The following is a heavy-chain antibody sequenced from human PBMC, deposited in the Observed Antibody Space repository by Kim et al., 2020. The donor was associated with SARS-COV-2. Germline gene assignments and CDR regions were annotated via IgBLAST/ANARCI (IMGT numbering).Heavy chain of an antibody. V-gene: IGHV1-2*02. CDR3: ARSLWFGDSGDY. J-gene: IGHJ4*02. CDR1: GHTFTGYY. D-gene: IGHD3-10*01. CDR2: INPNSGGT. Sequence: ASVKVSCKASGHTFTGYYMHWVRQAPGQGLEWMGWINPNSGGTNYAQKFQGRVTMTRDTSISTAYMELSRLRSDDTAVYYCARSLWFGDSGDYWGQGTLVTVSS.